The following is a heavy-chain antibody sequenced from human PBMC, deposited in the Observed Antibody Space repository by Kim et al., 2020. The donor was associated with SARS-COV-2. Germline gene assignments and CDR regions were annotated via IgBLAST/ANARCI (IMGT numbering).Heavy chain of an antibody. V-gene: IGHV3-66*01. CDR1: GFTVSSNY. D-gene: IGHD2-8*01. J-gene: IGHJ3*02. CDR3: ARDLSQWPDAFDI. Sequence: GGSLRLSCAASGFTVSSNYMSWVRQAPGKGLEWVSVIYSGGSTYYADSVKGRFTISRDNSKNTLYLQMNSLRAEDTAVYYCARDLSQWPDAFDIWGQGTMVTVSS. CDR2: IYSGGST.